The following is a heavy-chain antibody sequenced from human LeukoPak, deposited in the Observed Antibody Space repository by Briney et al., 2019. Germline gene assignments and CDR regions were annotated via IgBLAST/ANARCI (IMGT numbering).Heavy chain of an antibody. CDR2: INQSGST. Sequence: SETLSLTCAVYGGSFSGYYWSSIRQPPGKGLESIGEINQSGSTNYNLSRKSRVTISVDTSKNQYSLQLSSVTAADTAVYYCARADGSIAAAADVWGQGTTVTVSS. J-gene: IGHJ6*02. CDR3: ARADGSIAAAADV. D-gene: IGHD6-13*01. CDR1: GGSFSGYY. V-gene: IGHV4-34*01.